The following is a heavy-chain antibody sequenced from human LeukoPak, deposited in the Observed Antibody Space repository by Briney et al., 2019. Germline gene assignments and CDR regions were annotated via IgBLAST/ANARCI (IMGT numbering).Heavy chain of an antibody. D-gene: IGHD3-9*01. J-gene: IGHJ3*02. Sequence: GGSLRLSCAASGFTFSSYTMKWVRQAPGKGLEWVAFIRYDGRNKYYADSVKGRFTISRDNSKNTLYVQMNSLRAEDTAVYYCAKGPNYDILTGWRKTYNAFDIWGQGTMVTVSS. CDR3: AKGPNYDILTGWRKTYNAFDI. V-gene: IGHV3-30*02. CDR2: IRYDGRNK. CDR1: GFTFSSYT.